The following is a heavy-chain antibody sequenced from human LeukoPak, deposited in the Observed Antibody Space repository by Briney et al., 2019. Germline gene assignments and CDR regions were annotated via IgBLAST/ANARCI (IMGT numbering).Heavy chain of an antibody. CDR3: ASPLAGTIDY. CDR2: IYTSGST. D-gene: IGHD6-19*01. Sequence: SETLSLTCTVSAGSISSGSYYCSWIRQPAGKGLEWIGRIYTSGSTNYNPSLKSRVTISVDTSKNQFSLKLSSVSAADTAFYPYASPLAGTIDYWGQGTLVTVSS. J-gene: IGHJ4*02. V-gene: IGHV4-61*02. CDR1: AGSISSGSYY.